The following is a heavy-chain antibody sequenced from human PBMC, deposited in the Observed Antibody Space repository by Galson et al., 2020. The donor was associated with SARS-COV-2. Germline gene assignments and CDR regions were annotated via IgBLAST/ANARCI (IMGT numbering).Heavy chain of an antibody. D-gene: IGHD1-26*01. V-gene: IGHV4-30-2*01. J-gene: IGHJ3*02. CDR2: IYHSGST. CDR3: AREHSGSYNQEAAFDI. Sequence: SETLSLTCAVSGGSISSGGYSWSWIRQPPGKGLEWIGYIYHSGSTYYNPSLKSRVTISVDRSKNQFSLKLSSVTAADTAVYYCAREHSGSYNQEAAFDIWGQGTMVTVSS. CDR1: GGSISSGGYS.